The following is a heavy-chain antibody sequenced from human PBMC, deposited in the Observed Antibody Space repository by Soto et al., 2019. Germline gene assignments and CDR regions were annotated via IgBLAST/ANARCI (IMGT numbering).Heavy chain of an antibody. CDR3: ARDHRGAKYGLDV. V-gene: IGHV6-1*01. J-gene: IGHJ6*02. CDR1: GDGVSSNSAT. CDR2: TYYRSKWYN. D-gene: IGHD1-26*01. Sequence: SQTLSLTCAISGDGVSSNSATWNWIRQSPSRGLEWLGRTYYRSKWYNDYAVSVRSRITISPDTSKNQFSLQLNSVTPEDAAVYYCARDHRGAKYGLDVWGQGTTVTVSS.